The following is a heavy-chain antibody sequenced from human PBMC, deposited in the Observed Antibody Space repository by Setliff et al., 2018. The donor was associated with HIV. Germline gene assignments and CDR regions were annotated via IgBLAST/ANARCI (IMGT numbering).Heavy chain of an antibody. V-gene: IGHV3-33*03. Sequence: GGSLRLSCAASGFTFSSYGMDWVRQAPGKGLEWVAFMCYDGSNTYCVDSLKGRFIASTDNARNSLFLEMNSLRAEDTAVYYCARAYNVYDYRFDSSGYDYWGQGTLVTVSS. CDR3: ARAYNVYDYRFDSSGYDY. CDR2: MCYDGSNT. D-gene: IGHD3-22*01. J-gene: IGHJ4*02. CDR1: GFTFSSYG.